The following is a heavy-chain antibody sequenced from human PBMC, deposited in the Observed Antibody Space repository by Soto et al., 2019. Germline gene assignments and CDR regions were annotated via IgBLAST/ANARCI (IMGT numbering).Heavy chain of an antibody. J-gene: IGHJ4*02. Sequence: QVQLVQSGAEVKKPGSSVKVSCKASGGSFSSYAISWVRQAPGQGLEWMGGSIPIFGTANYAQKLQGRVTITAEESTRTAYMELSRLRSEDTAVYYCAGAPESNPKHYYFDYWGQGTLVTVSS. CDR3: AGAPESNPKHYYFDY. CDR2: SIPIFGTA. D-gene: IGHD4-4*01. CDR1: GGSFSSYA. V-gene: IGHV1-69*01.